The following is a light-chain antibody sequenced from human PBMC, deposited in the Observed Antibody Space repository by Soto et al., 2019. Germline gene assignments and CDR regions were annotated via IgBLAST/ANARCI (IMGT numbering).Light chain of an antibody. J-gene: IGLJ3*02. CDR1: SGSVSFTSY. CDR3: ALYLGGGITV. Sequence: QTVVTQEPSISVSPGGTVTLICGLTSGSVSFTSYPSWFQQTPGQAPRTPIYSTNTRSSGVSDRFSGSILGSKAALTITGAQAADESHYYCALYLGGGITVFGGGTKLTVL. CDR2: STN. V-gene: IGLV8-61*01.